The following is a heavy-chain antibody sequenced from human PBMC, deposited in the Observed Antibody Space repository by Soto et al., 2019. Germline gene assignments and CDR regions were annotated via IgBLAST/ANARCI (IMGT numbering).Heavy chain of an antibody. V-gene: IGHV4-59*01. Sequence: PSATQSLTCTVSGASISSSYWSWIRQKPGKGLEWIGYFYYSGSTKYNPSLKSRVTISVDTSKNQFSLKLSSVTAADTAVYYCARGYYDSNGQSNTFDIWGQGTMVTGSS. CDR1: GASISSSY. J-gene: IGHJ3*02. D-gene: IGHD3-22*01. CDR3: ARGYYDSNGQSNTFDI. CDR2: FYYSGST.